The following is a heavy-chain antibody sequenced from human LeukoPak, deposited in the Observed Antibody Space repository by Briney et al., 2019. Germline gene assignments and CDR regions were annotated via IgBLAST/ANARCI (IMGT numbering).Heavy chain of an antibody. V-gene: IGHV3-30*02. D-gene: IGHD2-2*02. CDR2: IRYDGSDE. CDR1: GFTFSIYG. CDR3: AKDLYQYCTTTTCYTAFDY. J-gene: IGHJ4*02. Sequence: GGSLRLSCAASGFTFSIYGMHWVRQAPGKGLKWVAFIRYDGSDEYYADSVKGRFTISRDNSKNTLFLQMNSLRAEDTAVYYCAKDLYQYCTTTTCYTAFDYWGQGTLVTVSS.